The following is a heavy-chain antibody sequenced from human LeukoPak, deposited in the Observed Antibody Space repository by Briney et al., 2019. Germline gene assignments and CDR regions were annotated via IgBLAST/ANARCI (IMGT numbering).Heavy chain of an antibody. CDR3: ARGYSSSWYVGY. D-gene: IGHD6-13*01. J-gene: IGHJ4*02. V-gene: IGHV4-61*02. Sequence: SETPSLTCTVSGGSISSGSYYWSWIRQPAGKGLEWIGRIYTSGSTNYNPSLKSRVTISVDTSKNQFSLKLSSVTAADTAVYYCARGYSSSWYVGYWGQGTLVTVSS. CDR1: GGSISSGSYY. CDR2: IYTSGST.